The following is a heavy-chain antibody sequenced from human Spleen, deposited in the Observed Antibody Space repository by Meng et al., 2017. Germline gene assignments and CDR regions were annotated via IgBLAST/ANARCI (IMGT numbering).Heavy chain of an antibody. Sequence: VHLLLGVRGLLKLSTTRLLTWAVYGWSFSGYCWSLSLQPPGKGLEGIWEINHSGSTNYNPSLKSRVTISVDTSKNQFSLKLSSVTAADTAVYYCARLGYCSGGSCYRASSGYYAWGQGTLVTVSS. CDR1: GWSFSGYC. CDR3: ARLGYCSGGSCYRASSGYYA. V-gene: IGHV4-34*01. CDR2: INHSGST. D-gene: IGHD2-15*01. J-gene: IGHJ5*02.